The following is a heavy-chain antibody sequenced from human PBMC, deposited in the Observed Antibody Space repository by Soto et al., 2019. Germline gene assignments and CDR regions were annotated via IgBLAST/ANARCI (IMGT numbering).Heavy chain of an antibody. D-gene: IGHD6-19*01. V-gene: IGHV2-5*02. CDR2: IYWDDGE. J-gene: IGHJ4*02. Sequence: QITLKESGPTLVKPTQPLTLTCTFSGFSLSTAGMGVGWIRQPPGKALEGLALIYWDDGERYNPSLKSRLTITKDTSKTQAVITMTTMDPVDSATYCCTHSISGWPGFRDWGPGTLVTVSS. CDR3: THSISGWPGFRD. CDR1: GFSLSTAGMG.